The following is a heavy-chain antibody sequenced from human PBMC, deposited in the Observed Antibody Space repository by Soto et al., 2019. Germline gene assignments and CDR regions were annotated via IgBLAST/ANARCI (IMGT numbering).Heavy chain of an antibody. CDR3: ARGRLVAAARRDNWFDP. D-gene: IGHD6-13*01. CDR2: INHSGST. J-gene: IGHJ5*02. CDR1: GGAFSVYY. V-gene: IGHV4-34*01. Sequence: KSSETLSLTCAVYGGAFSVYYWSLIRQPPGKGLEWIGEINHSGSTNYNPSLKSRVTISVDTSKNQFSLKLSSVTAADTAVYYCARGRLVAAARRDNWFDPWGQGTLVTVSS.